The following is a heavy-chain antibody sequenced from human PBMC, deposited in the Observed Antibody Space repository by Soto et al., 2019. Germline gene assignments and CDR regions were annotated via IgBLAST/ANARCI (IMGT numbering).Heavy chain of an antibody. V-gene: IGHV3-23*01. D-gene: IGHD6-19*01. Sequence: EGQLLESGGGLAQPGGSLRLSCAASGFTFSGYTMAWVRQAPGKGLEWVSTISHSGESTYYAESVKGRFTISRDNSKNTLYLQMNSLRGEDTAVYFCSKDGWENWGQGTLVTVAS. CDR3: SKDGWEN. CDR1: GFTFSGYT. J-gene: IGHJ4*02. CDR2: ISHSGEST.